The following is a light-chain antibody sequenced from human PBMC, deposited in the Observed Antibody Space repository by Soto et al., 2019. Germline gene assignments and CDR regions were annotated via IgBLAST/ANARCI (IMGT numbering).Light chain of an antibody. Sequence: EVVMTQSPVTLSVSPGERATLSCRASQSVGGDLAWNQQTPGQTPRLLIYGAVTRATGVAARFSGAGSGTEFTLTVDSLQSEDVAIYYCQQYNAWPRTFGQGTKLEI. CDR3: QQYNAWPRT. CDR1: QSVGGD. CDR2: GAV. J-gene: IGKJ2*01. V-gene: IGKV3-15*01.